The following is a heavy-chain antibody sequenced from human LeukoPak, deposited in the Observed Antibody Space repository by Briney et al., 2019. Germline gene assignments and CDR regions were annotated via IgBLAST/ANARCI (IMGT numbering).Heavy chain of an antibody. CDR2: ISGSGGST. V-gene: IGHV3-23*01. D-gene: IGHD6-19*01. CDR1: GFTFSSYA. CDR3: AKRRAVAGNYYFDY. J-gene: IGHJ4*02. Sequence: GGSLRLSCAASGFTFSSYAMSWVRQAPGKGLEWVSAISGSGGSTYYADSVKGRFTISRDNSKNTLYLQMNSLRAEDTAVYYGAKRRAVAGNYYFDYWGQGTLVTVSS.